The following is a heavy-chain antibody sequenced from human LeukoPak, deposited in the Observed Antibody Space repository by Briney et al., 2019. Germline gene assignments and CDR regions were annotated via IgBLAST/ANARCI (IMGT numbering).Heavy chain of an antibody. D-gene: IGHD6-13*01. CDR1: GFTFSSYW. CDR2: IKQGGSEK. J-gene: IGHJ4*02. V-gene: IGHV3-7*04. Sequence: GGSLRLSCAASGFTFSSYWMSWVRQAPGKGLEWVANIKQGGSEKYYVDSVKGRFTISRDNAKNSLYLQMNSLRAEDTAVYYCATDGIAAAGTLDYFDYWGQGTLVTVSS. CDR3: ATDGIAAAGTLDYFDY.